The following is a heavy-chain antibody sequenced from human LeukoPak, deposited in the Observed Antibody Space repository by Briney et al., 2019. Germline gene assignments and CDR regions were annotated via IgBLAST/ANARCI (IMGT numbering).Heavy chain of an antibody. CDR2: INPNGGST. D-gene: IGHD1-26*01. V-gene: IGHV1-46*01. CDR3: ARDRSSYGFTDDY. CDR1: GYTFTRYY. J-gene: IGHJ4*02. Sequence: GASVKVSCKASGYTFTRYYMHWVRQAPGQGLEWMGIINPNGGSTSYAQKFQGRVTMTRDMSTSTVYMELSSLRSEDTAVYYCARDRSSYGFTDDYWGQGTLVTVSS.